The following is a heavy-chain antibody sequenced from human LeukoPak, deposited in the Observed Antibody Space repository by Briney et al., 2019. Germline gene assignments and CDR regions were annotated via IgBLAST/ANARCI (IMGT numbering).Heavy chain of an antibody. Sequence: SETLSLTCTVSGGSISSGGYYWSWIRQHPGKGLGWIGYIYYSGSTYYNPSLKSRVTISVDTSENQFSLKLSSVTAADTAVYYCARESRWLQVPDAFDIWGQGTMVTVSS. J-gene: IGHJ3*02. CDR1: GGSISSGGYY. D-gene: IGHD5-24*01. CDR3: ARESRWLQVPDAFDI. CDR2: IYYSGST. V-gene: IGHV4-31*03.